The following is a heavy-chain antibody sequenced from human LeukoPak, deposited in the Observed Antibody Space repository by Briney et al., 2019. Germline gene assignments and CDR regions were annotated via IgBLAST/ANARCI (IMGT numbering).Heavy chain of an antibody. CDR1: GFTFSNYG. V-gene: IGHV3-33*01. CDR3: ARNYYDSSGYQEATFNY. J-gene: IGHJ4*02. CDR2: IWYDGGYK. D-gene: IGHD3-22*01. Sequence: AGGSLRLSCAASGFTFSNYGMHWVRQAPGKGLEWVAGIWYDGGYKYYADSVKGRFTISRVNSKNTLFLQMDSLRAEDTAVYYCARNYYDSSGYQEATFNYWGQGTLVTVSS.